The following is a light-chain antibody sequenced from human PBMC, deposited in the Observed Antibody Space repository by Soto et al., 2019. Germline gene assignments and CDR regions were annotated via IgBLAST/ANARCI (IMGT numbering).Light chain of an antibody. J-gene: IGKJ4*01. CDR2: GAS. Sequence: ESVLTQSPGTLSLSPGERATLSCRASQSVSSNYLAWYQQKPGQAPRLLSYGASTRATGIPARFSGSGSGTEFTLTISSLQSEDFAVYYCQQYNNWPLTFGGGTKVDIK. V-gene: IGKV3-15*01. CDR1: QSVSSN. CDR3: QQYNNWPLT.